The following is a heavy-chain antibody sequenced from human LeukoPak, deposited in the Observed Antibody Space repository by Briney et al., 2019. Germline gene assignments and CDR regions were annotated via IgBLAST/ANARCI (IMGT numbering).Heavy chain of an antibody. CDR2: INHSGST. V-gene: IGHV4-34*01. D-gene: IGHD3-3*01. CDR3: ARGQIGDYYYYMDV. J-gene: IGHJ6*03. Sequence: SETLSLTCAVYGGSFSGYYWSWIRQPPGKGLEWIGEINHSGSTNYNPSPKSRVTISVDTSKNQFSLKLSSVTAADTAVYYCARGQIGDYYYYMDVWGKGTTVTVSS. CDR1: GGSFSGYY.